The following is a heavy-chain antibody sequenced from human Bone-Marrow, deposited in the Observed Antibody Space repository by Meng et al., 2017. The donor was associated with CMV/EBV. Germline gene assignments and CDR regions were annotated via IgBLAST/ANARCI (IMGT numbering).Heavy chain of an antibody. V-gene: IGHV3-53*01. J-gene: IGHJ3*02. CDR2: IYSGGST. Sequence: GESLKISCAASGFTVSSNYMSWVRQAPGKGLEWVSVIYSGGSTYYADSVKGRFTISRDNSKNTLDLQMNSLRAEDTAVYYCARVYHQILDRHAFDIWGQGTRVTVSS. CDR1: GFTVSSNY. CDR3: ARVYHQILDRHAFDI. D-gene: IGHD2-2*01.